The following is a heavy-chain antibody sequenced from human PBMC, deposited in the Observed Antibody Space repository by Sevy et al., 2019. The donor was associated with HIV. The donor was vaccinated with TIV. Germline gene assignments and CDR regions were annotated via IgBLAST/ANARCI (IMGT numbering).Heavy chain of an antibody. J-gene: IGHJ4*02. CDR1: GGSFSGYY. D-gene: IGHD2-21*02. CDR3: PRASLAATAFDY. Sequence: SESLSLTCAVYGGSFSGYYWSWIRQPPGKGLEWIGEINHRGSTNYNPSLKSRVTISVDTSKNQFSLKLSSVTTADTAVYYCPRASLAATAFDYWGQGTMVTVSS. CDR2: INHRGST. V-gene: IGHV4-34*01.